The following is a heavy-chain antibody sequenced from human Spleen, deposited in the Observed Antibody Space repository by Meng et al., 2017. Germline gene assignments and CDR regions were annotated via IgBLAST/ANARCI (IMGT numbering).Heavy chain of an antibody. CDR1: GGIFSNYV. CDR3: ARKAGNCVSTTCYSLDY. V-gene: IGHV1-69*05. J-gene: IGHJ4*02. CDR2: INAVFGTT. Sequence: SVKVSCKALGGIFSNYVIGWVRQAPGQGLEWMGGINAVFGTTNYAQKFQGRVTITTDESTSTVYMELTRLTSEDTAVYFCARKAGNCVSTTCYSLDYWGQGTLVTVSS. D-gene: IGHD2-2*01.